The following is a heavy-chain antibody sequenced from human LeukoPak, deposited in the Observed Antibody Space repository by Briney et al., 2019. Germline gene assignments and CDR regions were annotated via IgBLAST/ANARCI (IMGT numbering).Heavy chain of an antibody. Sequence: ASVTVSCKASGGTFSSYVISWVRQAPGQGLEWMGGIIPIFGTTNYAQKFQGRVTITADESTSTAYMELSSLRSEDTAVYYCARGGYGDYVLGGHYYYGMDVWGQGTTVTVSS. J-gene: IGHJ6*02. D-gene: IGHD4-17*01. CDR3: ARGGYGDYVLGGHYYYGMDV. V-gene: IGHV1-69*13. CDR1: GGTFSSYV. CDR2: IIPIFGTT.